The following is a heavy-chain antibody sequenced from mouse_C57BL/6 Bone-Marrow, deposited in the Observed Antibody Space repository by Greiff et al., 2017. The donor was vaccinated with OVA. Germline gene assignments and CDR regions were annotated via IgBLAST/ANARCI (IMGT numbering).Heavy chain of an antibody. Sequence: EVQGVESGGGLVKPGGSLKLSCAASGFTFSSYAMSWVRQTPEKRLEWVATISDGGSYTYYPDNVKGRFTISRDNAKNNLYLQMSHLKSEDTAMYYCARDPLFAWFAYWGQGTLVTVSA. J-gene: IGHJ3*01. D-gene: IGHD1-1*01. CDR3: ARDPLFAWFAY. CDR2: ISDGGSYT. CDR1: GFTFSSYA. V-gene: IGHV5-4*01.